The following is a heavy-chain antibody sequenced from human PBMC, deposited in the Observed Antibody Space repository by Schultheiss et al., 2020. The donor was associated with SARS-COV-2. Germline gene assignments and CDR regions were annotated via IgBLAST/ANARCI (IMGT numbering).Heavy chain of an antibody. CDR2: ISYSGTI. J-gene: IGHJ5*02. CDR3: ARPLQYYFGSGSYVDP. D-gene: IGHD3-10*01. V-gene: IGHV4-39*02. Sequence: SETLSLTCTVSGGSISSGSYYWSWIRQPAGKGLEWIGTISYSGTIYYNPSLQSRITISLDTSKNHFSLMLSSVTAADTAVYYCARPLQYYFGSGSYVDPWGQVTLVTVSS. CDR1: GGSISSGSYY.